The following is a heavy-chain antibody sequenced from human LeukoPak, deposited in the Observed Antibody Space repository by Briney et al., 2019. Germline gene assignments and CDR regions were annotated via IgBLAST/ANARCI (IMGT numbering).Heavy chain of an antibody. J-gene: IGHJ6*03. V-gene: IGHV3-21*01. CDR2: ISSSSSYI. D-gene: IGHD1-26*01. CDR1: GFTFSSYS. CDR3: ARDPYSGNYGNDYYYYMDV. Sequence: GGSLRLSCAASGFTFSSYSMNWVRQAPGKGLEWVSSISSSSSYIFYADSVKGRFTISRDNAKNSLYLQMDSLGPEDTAVYYCARDPYSGNYGNDYYYYMDVWGKGTTVTISS.